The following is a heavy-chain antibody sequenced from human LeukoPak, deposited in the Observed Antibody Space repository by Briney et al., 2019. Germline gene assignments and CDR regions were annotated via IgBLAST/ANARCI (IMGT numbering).Heavy chain of an antibody. Sequence: PSETLSLTCTVSGGSISSSSYYWGWIRQPPGKGLEWIGSIYYSGSTYYNPSLKSRVTISVDTSKNQFSLKLSSVTAADTAVYYCARDGTMVRGATAGFDYWGQGTLVTVSS. D-gene: IGHD3-10*01. J-gene: IGHJ4*02. CDR2: IYYSGST. CDR3: ARDGTMVRGATAGFDY. CDR1: GGSISSSSYY. V-gene: IGHV4-39*07.